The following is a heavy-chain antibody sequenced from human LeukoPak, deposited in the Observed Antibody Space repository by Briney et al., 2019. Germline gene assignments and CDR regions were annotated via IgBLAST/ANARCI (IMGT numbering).Heavy chain of an antibody. CDR2: IYHRGSDT. CDR1: GNSFINHC. J-gene: IGHJ4*02. V-gene: IGHV5-51*01. Sequence: GESLKISYKGAGNSFINHCIGWVRQMPGKALEWMGIIYHRGSDTKYSPSFQGHVTVSADKSISTAYLQRGSLKASDTGIYYCARFEGVEFSPYDSCGIFDFWGQGTPVTVSS. D-gene: IGHD3-22*01. CDR3: ARFEGVEFSPYDSCGIFDF.